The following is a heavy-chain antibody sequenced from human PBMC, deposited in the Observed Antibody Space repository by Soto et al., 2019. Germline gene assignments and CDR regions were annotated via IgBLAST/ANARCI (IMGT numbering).Heavy chain of an antibody. CDR2: INHSGST. D-gene: IGHD6-13*01. Sequence: PSETLSLTCAVYGGSFSGYYWSWIRQPPGKGLEWIGEINHSGSTNYNPSLKSRVTISVDTSKNQFSLKLSSVTAADTVVYYCASTDSIAAGPVYYFDYWGQGTLVTVSS. CDR1: GGSFSGYY. V-gene: IGHV4-34*01. CDR3: ASTDSIAAGPVYYFDY. J-gene: IGHJ4*02.